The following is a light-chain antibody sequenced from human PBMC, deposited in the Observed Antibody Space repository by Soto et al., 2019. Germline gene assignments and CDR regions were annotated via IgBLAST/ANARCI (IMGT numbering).Light chain of an antibody. V-gene: IGLV2-14*01. CDR3: SSYTTVFTYV. CDR2: DVR. Sequence: QSALTQPASVSGSPGHSITISCTGTSSDVDGYNYVSWYQQHPGKAPKLMIYDVRNRPSGVSNRFSGSKSVNTASLTISGLQAEDEADYYCSSYTTVFTYVFGTGTKVTVL. CDR1: SSDVDGYNY. J-gene: IGLJ1*01.